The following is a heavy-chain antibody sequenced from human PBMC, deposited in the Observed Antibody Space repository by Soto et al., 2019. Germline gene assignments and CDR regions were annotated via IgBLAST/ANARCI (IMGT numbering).Heavy chain of an antibody. CDR3: ARDGVEFCTNGVCYISNWFDP. CDR2: INAGNGNT. Sequence: ASVKVSCKASGYTFTTYVIHWVRQAPGRRLEWMGWINAGNGNTKYSQKFQGRLTITRDASASTAYMELSSLRSEDTAVYYCARDGVEFCTNGVCYISNWFDPWGQGTLVTVSS. D-gene: IGHD2-8*01. J-gene: IGHJ5*02. CDR1: GYTFTTYV. V-gene: IGHV1-3*01.